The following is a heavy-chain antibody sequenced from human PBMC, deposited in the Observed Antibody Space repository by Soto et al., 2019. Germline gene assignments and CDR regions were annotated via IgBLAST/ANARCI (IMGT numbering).Heavy chain of an antibody. CDR3: ASGSDYSSSPLGS. Sequence: QVQLQQWGAGLLKPSETLSLTCAVYGGSFSTYYWGWIRQSPGKGLEWIGEGNHGGSTNYNPSLTSRVTSSVDTSKNQFSLKLSSVTAADTAVYYCASGSDYSSSPLGSWGQGTLVTVSS. D-gene: IGHD6-6*01. V-gene: IGHV4-34*01. J-gene: IGHJ5*01. CDR1: GGSFSTYY. CDR2: GNHGGST.